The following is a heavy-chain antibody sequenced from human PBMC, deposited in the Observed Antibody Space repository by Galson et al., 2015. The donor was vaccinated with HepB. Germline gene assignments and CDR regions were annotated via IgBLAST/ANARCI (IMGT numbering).Heavy chain of an antibody. Sequence: SLRLSCAASGFTFSDYYMSWIRQAPGKGLEWVSYISSSSSYTNYADSVKGRFTISRDNAKNSVYLQMNSLRAEDTAVYYCARGAAGTLDHWGQGTLVTVSS. CDR3: ARGAAGTLDH. D-gene: IGHD6-13*01. J-gene: IGHJ4*02. V-gene: IGHV3-11*06. CDR1: GFTFSDYY. CDR2: ISSSSSYT.